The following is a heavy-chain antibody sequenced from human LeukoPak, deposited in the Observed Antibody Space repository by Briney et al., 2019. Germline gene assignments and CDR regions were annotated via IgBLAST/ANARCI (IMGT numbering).Heavy chain of an antibody. CDR2: INDSGST. D-gene: IGHD3-10*01. CDR3: AVMVRGVIAYFDY. Sequence: SETLSLTCAVYGGSFSGYYWSWIRQPPGKGLEWIGEINDSGSTNYNPSLKSRVTISVDTSKNQFSLKLSSVTAADTAVYYCAVMVRGVIAYFDYWGQGTLVTVSS. V-gene: IGHV4-34*01. J-gene: IGHJ4*02. CDR1: GGSFSGYY.